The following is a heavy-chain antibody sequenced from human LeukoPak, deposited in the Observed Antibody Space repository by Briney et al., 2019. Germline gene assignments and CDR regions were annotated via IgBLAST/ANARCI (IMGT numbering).Heavy chain of an antibody. CDR3: ARDPPRYGGTDY. CDR1: GFTFSSYW. CDR2: IKQDGSEK. Sequence: GGSLRLSCEASGFTFSSYWMSWVRQAPGKGLEWVANIKQDGSEKYYVDSVKGRFTISRDNAKNSVYLQMNSLRAEDTAVYYCARDPPRYGGTDYWGQGTLVTVSS. J-gene: IGHJ4*02. D-gene: IGHD1-26*01. V-gene: IGHV3-7*01.